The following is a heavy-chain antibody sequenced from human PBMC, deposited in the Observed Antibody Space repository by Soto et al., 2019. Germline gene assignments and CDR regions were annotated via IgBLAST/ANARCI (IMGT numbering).Heavy chain of an antibody. J-gene: IGHJ4*02. D-gene: IGHD2-2*01. CDR1: GGTFVRHV. V-gene: IGHV1-69*09. CDR2: INPLSGIP. Sequence: QVQLVQSGAEVKKPESSVKVSCQTSGGTFVRHVISWVRQAPGQGPEWMGKINPLSGIPNYAQKFQDRVTFPADTDSSTAYMELSSLRSDDTAVYYCAAPACAATWCSTSHNLDHWGQGTLVTVSS. CDR3: AAPACAATWCSTSHNLDH.